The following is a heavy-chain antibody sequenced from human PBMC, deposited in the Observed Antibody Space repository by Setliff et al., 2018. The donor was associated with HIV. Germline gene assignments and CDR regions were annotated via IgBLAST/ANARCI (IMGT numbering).Heavy chain of an antibody. D-gene: IGHD2-15*01. Sequence: ASETLSLTCTVSGGSISTSYWNWIRQPPGKGLEWIAYIYISGTTNYNPSLKSRFTISLDTSRNQFSLKLGSVTAADTAMYYCAREHCSGGSCNGFDIWGQGTMVTVSS. CDR1: GGSISTSY. J-gene: IGHJ3*02. CDR2: IYISGTT. CDR3: AREHCSGGSCNGFDI. V-gene: IGHV4-4*09.